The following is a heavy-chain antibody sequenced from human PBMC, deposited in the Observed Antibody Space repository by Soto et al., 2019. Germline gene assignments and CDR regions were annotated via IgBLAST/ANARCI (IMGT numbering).Heavy chain of an antibody. D-gene: IGHD3-16*01. Sequence: EVQLLESGGGLVQPGGSLRLSCAGSGFTFTSYAMSWVRQAPGKGLEWVSTISGGGGSTYYADSVKGRFTITRDNSKNTVYLEMNSLRAEDTAVYYCAKDLVLRAFSDWGRGTLVTVSS. J-gene: IGHJ4*02. CDR1: GFTFTSYA. V-gene: IGHV3-23*01. CDR2: ISGGGGST. CDR3: AKDLVLRAFSD.